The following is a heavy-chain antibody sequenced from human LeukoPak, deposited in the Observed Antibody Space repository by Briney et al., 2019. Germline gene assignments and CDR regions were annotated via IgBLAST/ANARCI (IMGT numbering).Heavy chain of an antibody. CDR1: GFSLNRHG. CDR2: ISYDGSNK. V-gene: IGHV3-30*18. Sequence: GGSLKLSCAASGFSLNRHGMNWVRQAPGKGLEWVAVISYDGSNKGYVDSVKGRFTISRDNSKNTLYPQMNSLRAEDTAVYYCAKGAFDIWGQGTTVIVSS. J-gene: IGHJ3*02. CDR3: AKGAFDI.